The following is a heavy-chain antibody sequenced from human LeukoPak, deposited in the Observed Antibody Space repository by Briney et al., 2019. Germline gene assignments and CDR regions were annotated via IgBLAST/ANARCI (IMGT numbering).Heavy chain of an antibody. CDR1: GGSFSGYD. CDR3: ARLLSTMIVVAYPDY. Sequence: SETLSLTCAVYGGSFSGYDWSWIRQPPGKGLEWIGEINHSGSTNYNPSLKSRVTISVDTSKKQFSLKLRAVTAADTAVYYCARLLSTMIVVAYPDYWGQGTLVTVSS. CDR2: INHSGST. D-gene: IGHD3-22*01. V-gene: IGHV4-34*01. J-gene: IGHJ4*02.